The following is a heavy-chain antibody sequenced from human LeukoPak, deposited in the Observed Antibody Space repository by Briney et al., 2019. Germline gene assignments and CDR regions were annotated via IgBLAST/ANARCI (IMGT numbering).Heavy chain of an antibody. CDR1: GYSFTSYW. J-gene: IGHJ5*02. V-gene: IGHV5-51*01. D-gene: IGHD5-12*01. Sequence: GEPLKISCKGSGYSFTSYWIGWVRQMPGKGLEWMGIIYPGDSDTRYSPSFQGQVTISADKSISTAYLQWSSLKASDTAMYYCARHATKLRFLNWFDPWGQGTLVTVSS. CDR3: ARHATKLRFLNWFDP. CDR2: IYPGDSDT.